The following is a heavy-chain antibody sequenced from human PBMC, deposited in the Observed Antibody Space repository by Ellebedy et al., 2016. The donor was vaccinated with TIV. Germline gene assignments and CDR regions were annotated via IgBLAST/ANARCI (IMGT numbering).Heavy chain of an antibody. J-gene: IGHJ4*02. Sequence: GESLKISCTASGFTFSGYWMSWVRQAPGKGLEWVANIKDDGSEKYYVDSLKGRFTISRDNAKNSLYLQMNSLRAEDTAVYYCARGAERGYTYGSVYWGQGTLVTVSS. CDR3: ARGAERGYTYGSVY. CDR2: IKDDGSEK. D-gene: IGHD5-18*01. V-gene: IGHV3-7*01. CDR1: GFTFSGYW.